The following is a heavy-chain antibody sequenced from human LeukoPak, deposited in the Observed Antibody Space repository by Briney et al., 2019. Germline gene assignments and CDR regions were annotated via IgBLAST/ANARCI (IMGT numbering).Heavy chain of an antibody. V-gene: IGHV4-59*08. J-gene: IGHJ4*02. CDR2: IYETGHT. D-gene: IGHD5-12*01. CDR3: ARHFLRGGFDS. CDR1: GGSINNYY. Sequence: PSETLSLTCTVSGGSINNYYWSWIRQPPGKGLEWIAYIYETGHTGYNPSLKTRVTISLDTSKNQFSLKLNSVTAADTAVYYCARHFLRGGFDSWGQGTLVAVPS.